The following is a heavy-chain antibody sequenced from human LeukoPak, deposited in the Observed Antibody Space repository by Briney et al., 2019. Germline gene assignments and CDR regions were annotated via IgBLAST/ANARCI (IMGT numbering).Heavy chain of an antibody. CDR1: GFTFTSSA. CDR2: IVVGSGNT. V-gene: IGHV1-58*02. J-gene: IGHJ6*03. CDR3: AADLGYCSGGSCPRPYYYYYMDV. Sequence: GASVKVSCKASGFTFTSSAMQWVRQARGQRLEWIGWIVVGSGNTNYAQKFQERVTITRDMSTSTAYMELSSLRSEDTAVYYCAADLGYCSGGSCPRPYYYYYMDVWGKGTTVTVSS. D-gene: IGHD2-15*01.